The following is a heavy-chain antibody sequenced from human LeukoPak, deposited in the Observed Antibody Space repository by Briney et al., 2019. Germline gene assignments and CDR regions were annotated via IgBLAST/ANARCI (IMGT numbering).Heavy chain of an antibody. D-gene: IGHD3-3*01. V-gene: IGHV1-18*01. CDR1: GYTFTSYG. Sequence: ASVKASCKASGYTFTSYGISWVRQAPGQGLEWMGWISAYNGSTNYAQKLQGRVTMTTDTSTSTAYMELRSLRSDDTAVYYCARDRFLEWLVGAFDIWGQGTMVTVSS. CDR2: ISAYNGST. J-gene: IGHJ3*02. CDR3: ARDRFLEWLVGAFDI.